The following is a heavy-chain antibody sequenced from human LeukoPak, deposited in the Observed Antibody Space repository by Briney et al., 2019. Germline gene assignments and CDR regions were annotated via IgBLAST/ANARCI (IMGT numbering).Heavy chain of an antibody. J-gene: IGHJ4*02. CDR3: ARGQVYSGWFDY. D-gene: IGHD6-19*01. Sequence: PSETLSLTCTVSGGSISSYYWSWIRQPPGKGPEWIGYIYYSGSTNYNPSLKSRVTISVDTSKNQFSLKLSSVTAADTAVYHCARGQVYSGWFDYWGQGTLVTVSS. CDR2: IYYSGST. CDR1: GGSISSYY. V-gene: IGHV4-59*01.